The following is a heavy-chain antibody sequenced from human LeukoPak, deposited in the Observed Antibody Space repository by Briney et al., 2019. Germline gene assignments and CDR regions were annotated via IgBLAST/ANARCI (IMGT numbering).Heavy chain of an antibody. V-gene: IGHV4-59*12. CDR3: ARDQGPKAKYFQH. CDR1: GGSISSYY. Sequence: KPSETLSLTCTVSGGSISSYYWSWIRQPPGKGLEWIGYIYYSGSTNYNPSLKSRVTISVDTSKNQFSLKLGSVTAADTAVYYCARDQGPKAKYFQHWGQGTLVTVSS. J-gene: IGHJ1*01. CDR2: IYYSGST.